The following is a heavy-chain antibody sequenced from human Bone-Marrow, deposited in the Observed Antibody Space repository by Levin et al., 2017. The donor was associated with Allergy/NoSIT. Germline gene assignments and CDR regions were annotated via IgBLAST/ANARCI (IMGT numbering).Heavy chain of an antibody. Sequence: PGGSLRLSCAASGFTFSGSGMHWVRQASGKGLEWVGRIRGKADNYATAYSASMRGRFIISRDDSKNTAYLQMNSLKTEDTAVYYCTRLSTSGWSDAFDIWGRGTMVTVSS. CDR2: IRGKADNYAT. CDR1: GFTFSGSG. D-gene: IGHD6-19*01. J-gene: IGHJ3*02. CDR3: TRLSTSGWSDAFDI. V-gene: IGHV3-73*01.